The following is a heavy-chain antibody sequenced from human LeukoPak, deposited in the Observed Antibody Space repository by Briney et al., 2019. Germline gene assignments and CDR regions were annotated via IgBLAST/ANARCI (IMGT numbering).Heavy chain of an antibody. J-gene: IGHJ4*01. D-gene: IGHD3-9*01. CDR2: ISSSSSYI. CDR3: ARDYADILSGYYHTYYFDY. CDR1: GFTFSCYS. Sequence: RGSLILSCEASGFTFSCYSMHWVRLAPGKGLEWVSFISSSSSYIYYADSVKGRFTNSRDNAKNSLYLQMNSLRAEDTDVYYCARDYADILSGYYHTYYFDYWAHGTLVTVSS. V-gene: IGHV3-21*01.